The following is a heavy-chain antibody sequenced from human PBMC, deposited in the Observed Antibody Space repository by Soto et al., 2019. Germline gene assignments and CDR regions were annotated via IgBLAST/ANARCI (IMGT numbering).Heavy chain of an antibody. V-gene: IGHV1-18*01. D-gene: IGHD2-8*01. CDR3: AKNGQPPYYYYGLDV. J-gene: IGHJ6*02. CDR2: ISGYNGDT. CDR1: GYTFTRYG. Sequence: QGQLVQSGGEVKKPGASVKVSCKASGYTFTRYGISWVRQAPGQGLEWMGWISGYNGDTKLAQKFQDRVTMTIDTSTTTAYMELRGLSSDDTAVYYCAKNGQPPYYYYGLDVWGQGTTVTVSS.